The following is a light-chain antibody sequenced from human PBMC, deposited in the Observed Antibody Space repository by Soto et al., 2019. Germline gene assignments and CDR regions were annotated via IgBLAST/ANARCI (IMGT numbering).Light chain of an antibody. J-gene: IGLJ1*01. CDR3: SSYGGSNYFV. CDR1: CSDVGGYKF. CDR2: EVN. V-gene: IGLV2-8*01. Sequence: SALSQPPSASGSAGQSVTISCTGTCSDVGGYKFVAWYQQHPGKVPKLMIYEVNKRPSGVPDRFSGSKSGNTASLTVSGLQAEDEADYYCSSYGGSNYFVFGSGTKVTVL.